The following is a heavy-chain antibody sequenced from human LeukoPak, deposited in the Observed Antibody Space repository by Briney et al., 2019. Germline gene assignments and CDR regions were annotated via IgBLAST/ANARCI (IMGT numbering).Heavy chain of an antibody. CDR1: GGSFSGYY. CDR3: ARGRRRTMVRGVIIYGTTWFDP. CDR2: INHSGST. J-gene: IGHJ5*02. Sequence: SETLSLTCAVYGGSFSGYYWSWIRQPPGKGLEWIGEINHSGSTNYNPSLTSRVTTSVDTSKNQFSLKLSSVTAADTAVYYCARGRRRTMVRGVIIYGTTWFDPWGQGTLVTVSS. D-gene: IGHD3-10*01. V-gene: IGHV4-34*01.